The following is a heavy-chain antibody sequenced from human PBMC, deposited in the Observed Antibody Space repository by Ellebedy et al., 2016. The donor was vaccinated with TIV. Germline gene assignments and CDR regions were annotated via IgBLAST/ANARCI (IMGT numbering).Heavy chain of an antibody. CDR3: ARSRYFGSEYY. J-gene: IGHJ4*02. CDR2: LNHSGST. D-gene: IGHD2/OR15-2a*01. CDR1: GGSFSGYY. Sequence: MPSETLSLTCTVYGGSFSGYYWTWIRQSPGKGLEWIGSLNHSGSTNYNQSLESRVTVSVDTSGNQFSLRLTAVTAADTAVYYCARSRYFGSEYYWGQGTLVTVSP. V-gene: IGHV4-34*01.